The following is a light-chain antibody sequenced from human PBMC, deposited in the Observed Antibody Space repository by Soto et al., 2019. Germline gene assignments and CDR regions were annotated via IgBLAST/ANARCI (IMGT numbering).Light chain of an antibody. CDR1: QSVSSSS. V-gene: IGKV3-20*01. J-gene: IGKJ1*01. Sequence: EIVLTQSPGTLSLSPGERATLSCRASQSVSSSSLGWYQQKAGQAPRLLIYTTSSRATGIPDRFSGSGSGTDFTLTISRLEPEDFAVYYCQHYDSALVAFGQGTKVEIK. CDR2: TTS. CDR3: QHYDSALVA.